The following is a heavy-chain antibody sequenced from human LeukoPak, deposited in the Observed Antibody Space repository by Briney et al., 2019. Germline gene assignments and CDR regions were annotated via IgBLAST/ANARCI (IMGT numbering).Heavy chain of an antibody. CDR1: GFTFDNFA. CDR2: ITGSGGST. J-gene: IGHJ4*02. V-gene: IGHV3-23*01. Sequence: QAGGSLRLSCAPSGFTFDNFAMTWVRQAPGKGLEWVSEITGSGGSTYYADSVKGRFTISRDNAKNSLYLQMNSLRAEDTAVYYCATGRIAVADSFDYWGQGTLVTVSS. CDR3: ATGRIAVADSFDY. D-gene: IGHD6-19*01.